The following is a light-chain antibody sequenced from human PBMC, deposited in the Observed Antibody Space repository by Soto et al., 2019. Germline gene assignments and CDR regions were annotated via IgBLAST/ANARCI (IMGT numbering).Light chain of an antibody. CDR1: QSVSSSY. Sequence: EIVLTQSPGTLSLSPGERATLSCRASQSVSSSYLAWYQQKPGQAPRLLIYRTSNRATGIPDRFSGSGSGTDFTLTIGRLEPEDFAVYFCQQRSNWPPLTFGGGTKGDSK. CDR2: RTS. V-gene: IGKV3D-20*02. CDR3: QQRSNWPPLT. J-gene: IGKJ4*01.